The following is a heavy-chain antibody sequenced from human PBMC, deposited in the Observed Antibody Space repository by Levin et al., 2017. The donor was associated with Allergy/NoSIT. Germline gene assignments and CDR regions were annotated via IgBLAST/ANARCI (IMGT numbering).Heavy chain of an antibody. CDR3: ASSSYSYDSSGYYRHDAFDI. J-gene: IGHJ3*02. D-gene: IGHD3-22*01. CDR2: ISGSSSYI. CDR1: GFTFSTYT. V-gene: IGHV3-21*01. Sequence: GESLKISCAASGFTFSTYTMNWVRQAPGKGLEWVSSISGSSSYIYYADSVKGRFTISRDNAKNSLYLHMNSLRAEDTAVYYCASSSYSYDSSGYYRHDAFDIWGQGTMVTVSS.